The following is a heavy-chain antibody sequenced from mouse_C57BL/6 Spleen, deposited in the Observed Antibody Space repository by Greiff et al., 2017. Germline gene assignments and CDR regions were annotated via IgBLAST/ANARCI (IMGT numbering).Heavy chain of an antibody. V-gene: IGHV1-81*01. J-gene: IGHJ2*01. CDR3: ARLGDTVVATDYFDY. CDR2: IYPRSGNT. CDR1: GYTFTSYG. Sequence: VQLQQSGAELARPGASVKLSCKASGYTFTSYGISWVKQRTGQGLEWIGEIYPRSGNTYYNEKFKGKATLTADKSSSTAYMELRSLTSEDSAVYFCARLGDTVVATDYFDYWGQGTTLTVSS. D-gene: IGHD1-1*01.